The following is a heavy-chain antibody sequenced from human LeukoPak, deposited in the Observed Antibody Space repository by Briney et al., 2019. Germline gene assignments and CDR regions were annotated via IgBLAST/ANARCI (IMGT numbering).Heavy chain of an antibody. CDR1: GGSFSGYY. CDR2: INHSGST. V-gene: IGHV4-34*01. CDR3: ARGYYDSSGYYPFDY. Sequence: SETLSLTCAVYGGSFSGYYWSWIRQPPGKGLEWIGEINHSGSTNYNPSLKSRVTISVDTSKNQFSLKLSSMTAADTAVYYCARGYYDSSGYYPFDYWGQGTLVTVSS. J-gene: IGHJ4*02. D-gene: IGHD3-22*01.